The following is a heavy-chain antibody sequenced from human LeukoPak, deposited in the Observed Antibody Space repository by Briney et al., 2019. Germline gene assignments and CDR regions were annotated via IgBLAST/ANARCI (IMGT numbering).Heavy chain of an antibody. D-gene: IGHD4-17*01. Sequence: SGTLSLTCAVSGGSISSENWWSWVRQPPGKGLEWIGEIHRSGSTNYNPSLKSRVTISVDKSKNQFSLKLSSVTAADTAVYYCAREKGYGDRSFDYWGQGTLVTVSS. CDR3: AREKGYGDRSFDY. CDR2: IHRSGST. V-gene: IGHV4-4*02. J-gene: IGHJ4*02. CDR1: GGSISSENW.